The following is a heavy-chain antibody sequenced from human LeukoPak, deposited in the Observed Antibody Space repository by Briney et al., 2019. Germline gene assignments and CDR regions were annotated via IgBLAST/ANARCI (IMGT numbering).Heavy chain of an antibody. Sequence: GGSPRLSCAASGFTFSTYWMSWVRQAPGKGLEWVANIKEDGSEKYYGDSVKGRFTISRDNAKNSLYLQMNSLRAEDTAVYCCARDSSGYQWGQGTLVTVSS. CDR2: IKEDGSEK. CDR1: GFTFSTYW. J-gene: IGHJ4*02. CDR3: ARDSSGYQ. D-gene: IGHD3-22*01. V-gene: IGHV3-7*01.